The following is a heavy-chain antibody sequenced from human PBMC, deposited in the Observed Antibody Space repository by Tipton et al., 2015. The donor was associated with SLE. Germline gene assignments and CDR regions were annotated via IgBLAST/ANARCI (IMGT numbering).Heavy chain of an antibody. D-gene: IGHD3/OR15-3a*01. CDR2: IYYGGST. CDR1: GGSISSTY. Sequence: LRLSCTVSGGSISSTYWTWIRQPPGKGLQYIGFIYYGGSTNCIPSLKSRVTISVDTSKNQFSLKLTSVTAADTAVYYCARRDFWTGYFDYWGQGTLVTVSS. CDR3: ARRDFWTGYFDY. J-gene: IGHJ4*02. V-gene: IGHV4-59*01.